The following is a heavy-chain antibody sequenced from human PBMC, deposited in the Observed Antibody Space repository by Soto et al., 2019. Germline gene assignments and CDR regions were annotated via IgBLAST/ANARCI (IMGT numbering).Heavy chain of an antibody. CDR2: IYYSGST. Sequence: SETLSLTCTVSGGSISSGGYYWSWIRQHPGKGLEWIGYIYYSGSTYYNPSLKSRVTISVDTSKNQFSLKLSSVTAADTAVYYCARDHKTDYYDFWSGPPTAGYYYYYGMDVWGQGTTVTVSS. J-gene: IGHJ6*02. CDR3: ARDHKTDYYDFWSGPPTAGYYYYYGMDV. D-gene: IGHD3-3*01. CDR1: GGSISSGGYY. V-gene: IGHV4-31*03.